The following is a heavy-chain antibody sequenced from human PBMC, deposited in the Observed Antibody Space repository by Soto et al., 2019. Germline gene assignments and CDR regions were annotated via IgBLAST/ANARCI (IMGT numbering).Heavy chain of an antibody. CDR3: ARDWQSGSYCDY. Sequence: ASVKVSCKASGYTFTGYYMHWVRQAPGQGLEWMGWINPNSGGTNYAQKFQGRVTMTRDTSISTAYMELSRLRSDDTAVYYCARDWQSGSYCDYWGQGALVTVSS. D-gene: IGHD1-26*01. CDR1: GYTFTGYY. CDR2: INPNSGGT. V-gene: IGHV1-2*02. J-gene: IGHJ4*02.